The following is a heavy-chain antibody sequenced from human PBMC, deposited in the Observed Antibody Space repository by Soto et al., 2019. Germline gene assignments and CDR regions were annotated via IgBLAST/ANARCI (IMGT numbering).Heavy chain of an antibody. V-gene: IGHV3-21*05. D-gene: IGHD6-13*01. CDR3: ARDHRWAFDY. J-gene: IGHJ4*02. CDR1: VFTFDSYA. Sequence: PWWSLRLSCLASVFTFDSYATNWFRQAPGKGLEWISWIGPSSSETEYSDSVQGRFTISRDNAKNLLYLQMNRLKDEDTAVYYCARDHRWAFDYWGQGALVTVSS. CDR2: IGPSSSET.